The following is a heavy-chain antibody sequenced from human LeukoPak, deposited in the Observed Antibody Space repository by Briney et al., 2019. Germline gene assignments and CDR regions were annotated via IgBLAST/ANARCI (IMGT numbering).Heavy chain of an antibody. J-gene: IGHJ4*02. Sequence: GGSLRLSCAASGFTFSSYAMSWVRQAPGKGLEWVSAISGSGGSTYYADSVKGRFTISRDNSKNTLYLQMNSLRAEDTAVYYCANGRDILEIWYWGQGTLVTVSS. V-gene: IGHV3-23*01. CDR3: ANGRDILEIWY. CDR1: GFTFSSYA. CDR2: ISGSGGST. D-gene: IGHD3-9*01.